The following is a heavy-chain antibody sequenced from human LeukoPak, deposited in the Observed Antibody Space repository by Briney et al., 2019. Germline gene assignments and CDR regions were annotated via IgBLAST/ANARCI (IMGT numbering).Heavy chain of an antibody. D-gene: IGHD4-17*01. CDR3: ARHTPTVTINWFDP. CDR2: ISYNGST. V-gene: IGHV4-59*11. CDR1: DNSFSSHY. J-gene: IGHJ5*02. Sequence: SETLSLTCAVSDNSFSSHYWTWIRQPPGKGLEWIGYISYNGSTNYNPSLKSRVTISIDTSKNQFSLKLSSVTAADTAVYYCARHTPTVTINWFDPWGQGTLVTVSS.